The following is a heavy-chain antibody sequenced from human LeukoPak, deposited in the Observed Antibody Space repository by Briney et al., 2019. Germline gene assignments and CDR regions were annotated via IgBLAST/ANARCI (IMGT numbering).Heavy chain of an antibody. J-gene: IGHJ4*02. D-gene: IGHD3-3*01. V-gene: IGHV3-66*01. CDR2: IYSGGST. CDR3: ASSYDFWSGYPF. Sequence: GGSLRISCAASGFTVSSNYMSWVRQAPGKGLEWVSVIYSGGSTYYADSVKGRFTISRDNSKNTLYLQMNSLRAEDTAVYYCASSYDFWSGYPFWGQGTLVTVSS. CDR1: GFTVSSNY.